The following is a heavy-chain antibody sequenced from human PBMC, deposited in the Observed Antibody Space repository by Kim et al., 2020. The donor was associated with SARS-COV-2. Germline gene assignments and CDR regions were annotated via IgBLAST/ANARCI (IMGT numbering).Heavy chain of an antibody. CDR2: SMHSGST. D-gene: IGHD6-6*01. Sequence: SETLSLTCAVAGGSISVEFWSRIRHPSGERREWMGKSMHSGSTTNNPSLKSRLTISLDTSKNQVSLKQSSMTAVETTMYYCIIDGRPDSSSSGLDCWGEG. J-gene: IGHJ4*02. CDR3: IIDGRPDSSSSGLDC. CDR1: GGSISVEF. V-gene: IGHV4-34*12.